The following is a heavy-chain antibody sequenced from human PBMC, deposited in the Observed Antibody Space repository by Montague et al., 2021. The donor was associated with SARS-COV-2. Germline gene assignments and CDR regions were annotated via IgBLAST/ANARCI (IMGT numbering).Heavy chain of an antibody. D-gene: IGHD3-22*01. CDR1: GFTFRSYG. CDR3: AKSGYYDGVYSRAFDY. V-gene: IGHV3-23*01. CDR2: ITGSGGST. Sequence: SLRLSCAASGFTFRSYGMSWVRQAPGKGLEWVSGITGSGGSTYYADSVKGRFTISRDNSKNTLYLQMNSLRAEDAAVYYCAKSGYYDGVYSRAFDYWGQGTLVTVSS. J-gene: IGHJ4*02.